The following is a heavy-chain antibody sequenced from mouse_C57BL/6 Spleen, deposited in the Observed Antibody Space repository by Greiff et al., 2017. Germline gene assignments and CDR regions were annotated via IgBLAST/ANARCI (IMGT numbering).Heavy chain of an antibody. CDR2: IDPENGDT. CDR1: GFNIKDDY. D-gene: IGHD1-1*01. J-gene: IGHJ2*01. Sequence: VQLQQSGAELVRPGASVQLSCTASGFNIKDDYMHWVKQRPEQGLEWIGWIDPENGDTEYASKFTGKAPITADTSSNTAYLQLSSLTSEDTAVYYCTTEVAKAYYFDYWGQGTTLTVSS. CDR3: TTEVAKAYYFDY. V-gene: IGHV14-4*01.